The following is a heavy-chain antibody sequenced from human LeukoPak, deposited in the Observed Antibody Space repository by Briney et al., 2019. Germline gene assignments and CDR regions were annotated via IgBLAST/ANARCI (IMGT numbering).Heavy chain of an antibody. D-gene: IGHD5-12*01. CDR2: ISYDGSNK. CDR1: GFTFSSYG. Sequence: GGSLRLSCAASGFTFSSYGMHWVRQAPGKGLEWVAVISYDGSNKYYADSVKGRFTISRDNSKNTLYLQMNSLRAEDTAVYYCAKEIPRRGYLPRGGFLWGQGTLVTVSS. V-gene: IGHV3-30*18. J-gene: IGHJ4*02. CDR3: AKEIPRRGYLPRGGFL.